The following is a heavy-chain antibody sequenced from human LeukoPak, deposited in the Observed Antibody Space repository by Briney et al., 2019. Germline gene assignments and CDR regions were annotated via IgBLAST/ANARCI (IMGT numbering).Heavy chain of an antibody. CDR1: GGPFSGYY. CDR2: IYHSGST. J-gene: IGHJ3*02. D-gene: IGHD4-23*01. V-gene: IGHV4-34*01. Sequence: PSETLSLTCAVYGGPFSGYYWSWIRQPPGKGLEWIGEIYHSGSTNYNPSLKSRVTISVDKSKNQFSLKLSSVTAADTAVYYCARDGGNSGAFDIWGQGTMVTVSS. CDR3: ARDGGNSGAFDI.